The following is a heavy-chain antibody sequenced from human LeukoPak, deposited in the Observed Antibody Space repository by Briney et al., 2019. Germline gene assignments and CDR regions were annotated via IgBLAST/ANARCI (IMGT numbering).Heavy chain of an antibody. V-gene: IGHV3-48*02. J-gene: IGHJ6*02. CDR3: ARGVYRMDV. CDR2: ISSGSSTM. CDR1: GFIFSTYS. Sequence: QPGGSLRLSCAASGFIFSTYSMSWVRQAPGKGLEWVSYISSGSSTMYYADSVKGRFTISRDNAKNSLYVQMNSLRDEDTAVCYCARGVYRMDVWGQGTTVTVSS.